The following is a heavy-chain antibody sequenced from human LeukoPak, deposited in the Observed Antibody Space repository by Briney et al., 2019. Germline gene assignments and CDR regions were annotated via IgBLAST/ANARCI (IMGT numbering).Heavy chain of an antibody. CDR2: ISDSGGST. J-gene: IGHJ5*01. V-gene: IGHV3-23*01. D-gene: IGHD3-22*01. Sequence: PGGSLRLSCAAAGFTFSIYAMSWVRQAPGKGLEWVSAISDSGGSTYYADSVKGRFSSSRDNSKNTLFLHMNSLRVDDTAVYYCAKGDDSSGRNWFDSWGQGTLVTVSS. CDR3: AKGDDSSGRNWFDS. CDR1: GFTFSIYA.